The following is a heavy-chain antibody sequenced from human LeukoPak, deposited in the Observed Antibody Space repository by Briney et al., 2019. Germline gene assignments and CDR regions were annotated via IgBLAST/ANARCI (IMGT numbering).Heavy chain of an antibody. CDR2: IYYSGRT. J-gene: IGHJ6*03. V-gene: IGHV4-31*03. D-gene: IGHD4-17*01. CDR1: GGSISSGGYY. Sequence: PSETLSLTCTVSGGSISSGGYYWSWIRQHPGKGLEWIGYIYYSGRTYYNPSLKSRVTISVDTSKNQFSLKLSSVTAADTAVYYCARDPGGYGDSTFGHYYYYMDVWGKGTTVTVSS. CDR3: ARDPGGYGDSTFGHYYYYMDV.